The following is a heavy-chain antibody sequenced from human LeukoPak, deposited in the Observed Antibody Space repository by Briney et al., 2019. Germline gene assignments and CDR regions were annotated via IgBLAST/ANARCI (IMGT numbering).Heavy chain of an antibody. Sequence: GASVKVSCKASGYTFTDYYFNWGRQAPGQGLEWMGWINPKSGGTHYAQNFQDRVTMTRDTSINTVYLDLNRLRSDDTAVYYCARTLTTATWDFWGQGTLVTVSS. CDR2: INPKSGGT. CDR1: GYTFTDYY. J-gene: IGHJ4*02. D-gene: IGHD4-17*01. CDR3: ARTLTTATWDF. V-gene: IGHV1-2*02.